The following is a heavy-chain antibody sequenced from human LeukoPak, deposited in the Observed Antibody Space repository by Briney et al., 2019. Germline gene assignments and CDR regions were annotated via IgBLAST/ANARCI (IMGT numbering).Heavy chain of an antibody. Sequence: SSETLSLTFAVYGGSFSGYYWSWIRQPPGNGLEWMGEINHSGSTYYNPSLKSRVTISVDTSKNQFSLKLSSVTAADTAVYYCAGGEVGLFDYWGQGRLVTVSS. CDR3: AGGEVGLFDY. V-gene: IGHV4-34*01. CDR1: GGSFSGYY. CDR2: INHSGST. J-gene: IGHJ4*02.